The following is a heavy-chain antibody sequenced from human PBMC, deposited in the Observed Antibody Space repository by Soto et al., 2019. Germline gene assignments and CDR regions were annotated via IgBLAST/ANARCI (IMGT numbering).Heavy chain of an antibody. CDR3: TGAYYDVSGYSLDP. D-gene: IGHD3-22*01. J-gene: IGHJ5*02. CDR2: IYYGGSI. Sequence: SETLSLTCTVSGGSIGTYYWTWIRQPPGKGLEWIGYIYYGGSINYNPSLKSRVIISVDTAKNQFSLRLSSVSAADTAVYYCTGAYYDVSGYSLDPWGQGTSVTVSS. V-gene: IGHV4-59*01. CDR1: GGSIGTYY.